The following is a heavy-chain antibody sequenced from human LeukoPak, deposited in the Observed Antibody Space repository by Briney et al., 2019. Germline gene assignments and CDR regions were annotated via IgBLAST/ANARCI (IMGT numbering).Heavy chain of an antibody. CDR1: GFTFSSYS. Sequence: GGSLRLSCAASGFTFSSYSMNWVRQAPGKGLEWVSSISSSSSYIYYADSVRGRFTISRDNAKNSLYLQMNSLRAEDTAVYYCARDLSHYDILTGYYKRITNDYWGQGTLVTVSS. CDR3: ARDLSHYDILTGYYKRITNDY. V-gene: IGHV3-21*01. J-gene: IGHJ4*02. CDR2: ISSSSSYI. D-gene: IGHD3-9*01.